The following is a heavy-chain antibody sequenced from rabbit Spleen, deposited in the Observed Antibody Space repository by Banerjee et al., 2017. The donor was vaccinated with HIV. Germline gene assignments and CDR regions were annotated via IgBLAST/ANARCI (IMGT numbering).Heavy chain of an antibody. Sequence: QLVESGGGLVQPGGSLKLSCKASGFDFSTYSMSWVRQAPGQGLAWIGSIVPIFGVTCYATWMNGRFTISSHNAQNTLYLQLDRLTAADTATYFCVREAGYGGYGDANLWGPGTLVTVS. CDR2: IVPIFGVT. V-gene: IGHV1S7*01. CDR1: GFDFSTYS. D-gene: IGHD6-1*01. CDR3: VREAGYGGYGDANL. J-gene: IGHJ4*01.